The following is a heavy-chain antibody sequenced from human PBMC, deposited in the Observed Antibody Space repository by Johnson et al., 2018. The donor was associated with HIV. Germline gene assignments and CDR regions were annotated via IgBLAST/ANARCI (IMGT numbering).Heavy chain of an antibody. CDR3: ARGGSSRNPAFDI. Sequence: VQLVESGGVVVQPGGSLRLSCAASGFTFYDYAMHWVRQAPGKGLEWVSLISWDGGSTYYADSVKGRFTISRDNVKNSLYLQMNSLRAEDTAVYYCARGGSSRNPAFDIWGQGTMVTVSS. J-gene: IGHJ3*02. CDR1: GFTFYDYA. D-gene: IGHD1-26*01. CDR2: ISWDGGST. V-gene: IGHV3-43D*03.